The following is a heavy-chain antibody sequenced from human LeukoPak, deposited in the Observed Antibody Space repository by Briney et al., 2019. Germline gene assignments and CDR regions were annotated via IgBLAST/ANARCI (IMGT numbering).Heavy chain of an antibody. CDR1: GYTFTSYY. V-gene: IGHV1-46*03. J-gene: IGHJ6*03. CDR3: ASTPATIYYYYMDV. D-gene: IGHD2-2*01. CDR2: INPSGGST. Sequence: GASVKVSCKASGYTFTSYYMHWVRQAPGEGVEWMGIINPSGGSTSYAQKFQGRVNMTRDTSTSTVYMELSSLRSEDTAVYYCASTPATIYYYYMDVWGKGTTVTVSS.